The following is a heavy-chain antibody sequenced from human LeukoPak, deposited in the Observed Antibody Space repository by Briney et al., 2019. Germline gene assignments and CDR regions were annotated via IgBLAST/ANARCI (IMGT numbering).Heavy chain of an antibody. D-gene: IGHD3-10*01. CDR3: ARGVLLSWSNWFDP. CDR2: MNPNSGNT. Sequence: ASVKVSCKASGYTFTSYDINLVRQATGQGLEWMGWMNPNSGNTGYAQKFQGRVTITRNTSISTAYMELSSLRSEDTAVYYCARGVLLSWSNWFDPWGQGTLVTVSS. V-gene: IGHV1-8*03. J-gene: IGHJ5*02. CDR1: GYTFTSYD.